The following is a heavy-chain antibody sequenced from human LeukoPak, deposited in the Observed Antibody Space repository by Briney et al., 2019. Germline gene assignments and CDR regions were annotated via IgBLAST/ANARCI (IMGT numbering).Heavy chain of an antibody. J-gene: IGHJ4*02. V-gene: IGHV3-30*03. CDR2: ISYDGSNK. D-gene: IGHD5-24*01. Sequence: PGGSLRLSCVASGVTFNNAWMSWVRQAPNKGLEWVAIISYDGSNKYYADSVKGRFTISRDNSRNTLFLQMNSLRAEDTAVYYCAGDGYNYFDYWGQGTLVTVSS. CDR1: GVTFNNAW. CDR3: AGDGYNYFDY.